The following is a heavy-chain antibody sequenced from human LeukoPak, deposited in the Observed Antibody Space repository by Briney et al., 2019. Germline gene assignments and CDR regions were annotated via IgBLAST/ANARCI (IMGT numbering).Heavy chain of an antibody. D-gene: IGHD1-1*01. J-gene: IGHJ4*02. V-gene: IGHV1-2*02. Sequence: ASVKDSCKASGYTFTGYYMHWVRQAPGQGLEWMGWINPNSGATLYAQKFQGRVTMTRDTSINTAYMELSSLRSDDTAVYYCTRAKRVIFDYWGQGTLVTVSS. CDR3: TRAKRVIFDY. CDR1: GYTFTGYY. CDR2: INPNSGAT.